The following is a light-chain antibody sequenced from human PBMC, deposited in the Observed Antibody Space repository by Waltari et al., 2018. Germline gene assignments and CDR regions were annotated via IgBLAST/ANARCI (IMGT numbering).Light chain of an antibody. V-gene: IGKV3-11*01. CDR2: AAS. CDR1: QSVDNY. CDR3: HQRSNWPIT. Sequence: EIALTQFPATLSLSPGERATLSCRASQSVDNYLLWYQQRRGQTPRLVMYAASKRATGIPARLSGSGSGTVFTLTISSLEPDDFAVYYCHQRSNWPITFGQGTRLEI. J-gene: IGKJ5*01.